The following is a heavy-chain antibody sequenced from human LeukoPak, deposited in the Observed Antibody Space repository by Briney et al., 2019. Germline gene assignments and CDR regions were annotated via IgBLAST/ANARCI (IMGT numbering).Heavy chain of an antibody. D-gene: IGHD3/OR15-3a*01. Sequence: SETLSLTCTVSGVSISSSYSYWGWIRQPPGMGLEWIGSIYYTGNTYYNASLKSQVSISIDTSNNQFSLKLASVTAADTAVYYCARQTGSGLFILPGGQGTLVTVSS. CDR2: IYYTGNT. J-gene: IGHJ4*02. V-gene: IGHV4-39*01. CDR1: GVSISSSYSY. CDR3: ARQTGSGLFILP.